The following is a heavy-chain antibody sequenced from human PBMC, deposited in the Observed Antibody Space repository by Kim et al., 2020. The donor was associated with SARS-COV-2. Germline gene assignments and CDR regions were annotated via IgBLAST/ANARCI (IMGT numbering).Heavy chain of an antibody. CDR2: ISYDGSNK. CDR1: GFTFSSYG. CDR3: AKVIAVAGGDY. Sequence: GGSLRLSCAASGFTFSSYGMHWVRQAPGKGLEWVAVISYDGSNKYYADSVKGRFTISGDNSKNTLYLQMNSLRAEDTAVYYCAKVIAVAGGDYWGQGTLVTVSS. D-gene: IGHD6-19*01. J-gene: IGHJ4*02. V-gene: IGHV3-30*18.